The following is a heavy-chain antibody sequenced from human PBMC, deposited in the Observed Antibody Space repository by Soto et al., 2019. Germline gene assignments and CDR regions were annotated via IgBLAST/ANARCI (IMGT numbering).Heavy chain of an antibody. CDR3: ARHSSSWYFYYFDY. CDR2: INHSGST. D-gene: IGHD6-13*01. J-gene: IGHJ4*02. CDR1: GGSFSGYY. Sequence: SETLSLTCAVYGGSFSGYYWSWIRQPPGKGLEWIGEINHSGSTNYNPSLKSRVTISVDTSKNQFSLKLSSVTAADTAVYYCARHSSSWYFYYFDYWGQGTLVTVSS. V-gene: IGHV4-34*01.